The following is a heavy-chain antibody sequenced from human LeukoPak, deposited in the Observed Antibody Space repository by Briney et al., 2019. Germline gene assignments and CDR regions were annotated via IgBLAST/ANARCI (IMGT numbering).Heavy chain of an antibody. D-gene: IGHD2-2*01. CDR1: GYTFTAYY. Sequence: ASVKVSCKASGYTFTAYYMHWVRQAPGQGLEWMGWINPNSGDTNYAQKFQGRVTMTRDTSISTAYMELTSLRSEDTAVYYCARMVPGNLKNDAFDIWGQGTMVTVSS. J-gene: IGHJ3*02. CDR2: INPNSGDT. V-gene: IGHV1-2*02. CDR3: ARMVPGNLKNDAFDI.